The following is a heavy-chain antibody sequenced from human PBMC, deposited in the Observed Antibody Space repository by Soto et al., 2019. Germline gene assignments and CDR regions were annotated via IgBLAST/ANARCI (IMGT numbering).Heavy chain of an antibody. Sequence: QVQLVQSGAEVKKPGSSVKVSCKASGGTFSSYTISWVRQAPGQGLEWMGRIIPSLGIANYAQKFQGRVTITADKATSTAYMELSSLRSEDTAVYYCARDRDWSGGSCYSGGNWFDPWGQGTLVTVSS. CDR1: GGTFSSYT. J-gene: IGHJ5*02. CDR2: IIPSLGIA. CDR3: ARDRDWSGGSCYSGGNWFDP. D-gene: IGHD2-15*01. V-gene: IGHV1-69*08.